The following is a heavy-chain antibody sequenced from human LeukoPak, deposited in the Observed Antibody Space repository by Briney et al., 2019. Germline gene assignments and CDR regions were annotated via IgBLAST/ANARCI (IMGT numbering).Heavy chain of an antibody. CDR1: GGSFSGYY. J-gene: IGHJ4*02. CDR3: ARGSGIIPDS. CDR2: INHSGST. V-gene: IGHV4-34*01. D-gene: IGHD6-25*01. Sequence: SETLSLTCAVYGGSFSGYYWSWIRQPPGKGLEWIGEINHSGSTSYNPSLKSRVTMSLDTSKKQFSLKLSSVTAADTAVYYCARGSGIIPDSWGQGALVTVSS.